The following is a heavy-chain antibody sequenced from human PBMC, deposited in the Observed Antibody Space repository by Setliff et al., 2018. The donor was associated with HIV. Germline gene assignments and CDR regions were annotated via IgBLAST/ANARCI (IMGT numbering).Heavy chain of an antibody. CDR2: IIGIFDTP. V-gene: IGHV1-69*13. Sequence: GASVKVSCKASGGTLSSYVVSWVRQAPGQGLEWMGGIIGIFDTPKYAQKFQGRVRITADESTNTAYMELRSLRSEDTAVYYCARGTPVGTIWNYYSYMDLWGKGTTVTVSS. CDR3: ARGTPVGTIWNYYSYMDL. CDR1: GGTLSSYV. J-gene: IGHJ6*03. D-gene: IGHD3-3*01.